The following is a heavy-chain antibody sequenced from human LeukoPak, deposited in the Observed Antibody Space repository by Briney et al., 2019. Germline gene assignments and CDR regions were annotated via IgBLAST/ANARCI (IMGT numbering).Heavy chain of an antibody. CDR3: ARGLVEYVSPTDAFGI. D-gene: IGHD2-8*02. V-gene: IGHV4-34*01. CDR1: GGSFSGYY. CDR2: INHSGST. J-gene: IGHJ3*02. Sequence: SETLSLTCAVYGGSFSGYYWSWIRQPPGKGLEWIGEINHSGSTNYNPSLKSRVTISVDTSKNQFSLKLSSVTAADTAVYYCARGLVEYVSPTDAFGIWGQGTMVTVSS.